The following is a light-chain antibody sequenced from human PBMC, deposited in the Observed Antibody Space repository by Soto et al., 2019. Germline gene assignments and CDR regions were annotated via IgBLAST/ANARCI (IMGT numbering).Light chain of an antibody. V-gene: IGKV4-1*01. CDR1: QSVLYSSNNKNY. CDR3: QQYYSTPRT. CDR2: WAS. J-gene: IGKJ2*01. Sequence: DIVMTQSPDSLAVSLGERATINCKSSQSVLYSSNNKNYLAWYQQKPGQPPKLLLYWASTRQSGVPDRFSGSGSGADFTLTISSLQAEDVAVYYCQQYYSTPRTFGRGTKLEIK.